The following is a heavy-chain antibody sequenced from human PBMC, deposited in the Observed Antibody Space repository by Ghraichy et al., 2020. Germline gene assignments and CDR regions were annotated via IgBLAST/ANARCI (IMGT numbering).Heavy chain of an antibody. Sequence: SQTLTLTCTVSGGSMTDYFWIWSRQSPGMELEMNGKIFHSGNTVYNPSLESRVTISVDTSKNQFSLNLSSVTAADTAVYFCARGAIEALGDAFDQWGQGTLFTVSS. D-gene: IGHD2-21*01. V-gene: IGHV4-59*08. J-gene: IGHJ4*02. CDR1: GGSMTDYF. CDR3: ARGAIEALGDAFDQ. CDR2: IFHSGNT.